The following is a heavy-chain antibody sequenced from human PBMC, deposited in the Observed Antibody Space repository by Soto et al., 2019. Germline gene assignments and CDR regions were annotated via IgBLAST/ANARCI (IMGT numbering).Heavy chain of an antibody. J-gene: IGHJ4*02. CDR2: ISAYNGNT. CDR3: SRDPPPPDY. Sequence: QVQLVQSGAEVKQPGASVKVSCTASGYTFASYAISWMRQAPGQGLEWMGWISAYNGNTNYAQKIQGRVTMTTATSTSTAYMELRSLRSDDTAVYYCSRDPPPPDYWGQGTLVTVSA. V-gene: IGHV1-18*01. CDR1: GYTFASYA.